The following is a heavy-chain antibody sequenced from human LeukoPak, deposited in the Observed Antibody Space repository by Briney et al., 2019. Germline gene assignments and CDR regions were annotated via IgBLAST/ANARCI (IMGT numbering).Heavy chain of an antibody. CDR2: IIPIFGTA. CDR1: GSTFSSYA. J-gene: IGHJ6*02. V-gene: IGHV1-69*01. Sequence: SVKVSCKASGSTFSSYAISWVRQAPGQGLEWMGGIIPIFGTANYAQKFQGRVTITADESTSTAYMELSSLRSEDTAVYYCARDPGYCSGGSCYGTDVWGQGTTVTVSS. D-gene: IGHD2-15*01. CDR3: ARDPGYCSGGSCYGTDV.